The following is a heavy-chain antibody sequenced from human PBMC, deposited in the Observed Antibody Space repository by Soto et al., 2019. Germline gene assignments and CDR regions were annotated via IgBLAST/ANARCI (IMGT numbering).Heavy chain of an antibody. CDR1: GFSLRTSGVG. CDR3: AKSGSSGWYGWFDP. J-gene: IGHJ5*02. Sequence: SGPTLVNPTQTLTLTCIFSGFSLRTSGVGVGWIRQPPGKDLEWLGFIYWNDDKRYSPSLKSGLTITKDTSKNQVVLTMTNMDPVDTATYYCAKSGSSGWYGWFDPWGQGTLVTVSS. CDR2: IYWNDDK. V-gene: IGHV2-5*01. D-gene: IGHD6-19*01.